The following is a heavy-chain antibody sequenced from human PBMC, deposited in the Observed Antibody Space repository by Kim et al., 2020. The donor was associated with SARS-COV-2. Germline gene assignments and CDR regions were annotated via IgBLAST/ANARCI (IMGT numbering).Heavy chain of an antibody. V-gene: IGHV4-59*01. Sequence: STNYLPSLKSRVTISVDTSKNQFSRKLSSVAAADTSVYYCAGVAGYSFDPWGQGTLVTVSS. D-gene: IGHD6-19*01. CDR2: ST. J-gene: IGHJ5*02. CDR3: AGVAGYSFDP.